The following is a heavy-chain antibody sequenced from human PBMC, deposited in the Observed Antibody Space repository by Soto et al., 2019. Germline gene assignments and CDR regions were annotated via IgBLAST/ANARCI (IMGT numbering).Heavy chain of an antibody. CDR2: NSGSGDRT. J-gene: IGHJ4*02. Sequence: EVQLLESGGGLVQPGGSLRLSCVASGFNFSNYVMSWVRQAPGKGLQCVSGNSGSGDRTYYADSVGGRFTISRDNSKNTLYLQMNSLRAQDTAVYYCASIDYWGQGTLVTVSS. CDR1: GFNFSNYV. CDR3: ASIDY. V-gene: IGHV3-23*01.